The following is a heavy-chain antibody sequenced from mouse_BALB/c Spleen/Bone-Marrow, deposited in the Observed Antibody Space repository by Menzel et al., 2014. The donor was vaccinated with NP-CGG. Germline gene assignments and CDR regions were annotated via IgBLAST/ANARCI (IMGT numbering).Heavy chain of an antibody. Sequence: QAQLKESGPGLVQPSQSLSITCTVSGFSLTTYGVYWVRQSPGKGLEWLGVIWSGGSTDYNAAFISRLSITKDNSKSQVFFKMNSLQANDTAIYYCARNLYYGSSLYAMDYWGQGTSVTVSS. J-gene: IGHJ4*01. V-gene: IGHV2-2*02. CDR3: ARNLYYGSSLYAMDY. D-gene: IGHD1-1*01. CDR2: IWSGGST. CDR1: GFSLTTYG.